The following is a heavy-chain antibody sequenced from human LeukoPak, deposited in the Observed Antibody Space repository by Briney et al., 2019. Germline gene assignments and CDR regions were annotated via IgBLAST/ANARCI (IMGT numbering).Heavy chain of an antibody. CDR1: GGTFSSYA. D-gene: IGHD3-16*02. CDR3: ARGYYDYVWGSYRSEGDWFDP. V-gene: IGHV1-69*05. Sequence: SVKVSCKASGGTFSSYAISWVRQAPGQGLEWMGGIIPILGTANYTQKFQGRVTITTDESTSTAYMELSSLRSEDTAVYYCARGYYDYVWGSYRSEGDWFDPWGQGTLVTVSS. CDR2: IIPILGTA. J-gene: IGHJ5*02.